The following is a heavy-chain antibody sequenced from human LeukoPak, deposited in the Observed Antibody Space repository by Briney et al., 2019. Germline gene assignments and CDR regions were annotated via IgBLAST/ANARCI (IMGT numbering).Heavy chain of an antibody. J-gene: IGHJ4*02. CDR1: GFTFSSYA. CDR2: ISRSRSHT. Sequence: PGGSLRLSCTASGFTFSSYAMGWVRQAPGKGLEWVSIISRSRSHTYYTDSVKGRFTVSTDNSKNTLSLQMNSLRAEDTAVYYCVRDDSEYAKGYYFDYWGQGTLVIVSS. V-gene: IGHV3-23*01. D-gene: IGHD2/OR15-2a*01. CDR3: VRDDSEYAKGYYFDY.